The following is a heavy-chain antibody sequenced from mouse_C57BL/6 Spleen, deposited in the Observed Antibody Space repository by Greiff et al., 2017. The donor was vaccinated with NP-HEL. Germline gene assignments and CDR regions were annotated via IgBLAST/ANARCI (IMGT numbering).Heavy chain of an antibody. CDR3: ARYYDSSY. Sequence: EVKLMESGGGLVKPGGSLKLSCAASGFTFSSYAMSWVRQTPEKRLEWVATISDGGSYTYYPDNVKGRFTISRDNAKNNLYLQMSHLKSEDTAMYYCARYYDSSYWGQGTLVTVSA. D-gene: IGHD2-4*01. J-gene: IGHJ3*01. CDR2: ISDGGSYT. CDR1: GFTFSSYA. V-gene: IGHV5-4*03.